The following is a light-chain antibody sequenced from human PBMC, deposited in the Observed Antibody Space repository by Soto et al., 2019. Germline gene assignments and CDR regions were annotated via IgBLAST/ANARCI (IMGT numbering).Light chain of an antibody. CDR1: QGISNY. CDR2: AAS. Sequence: DIQMSQSPSSLSPSIGDRVTITCRASQGISNYLAWYQQKPGKVPKLLIYAASTLQSGVPSRFSGSGSGTDFTLTISSLQPEDVATYYCQKFNTAPFTFGPGTKVDIK. CDR3: QKFNTAPFT. J-gene: IGKJ3*01. V-gene: IGKV1-27*01.